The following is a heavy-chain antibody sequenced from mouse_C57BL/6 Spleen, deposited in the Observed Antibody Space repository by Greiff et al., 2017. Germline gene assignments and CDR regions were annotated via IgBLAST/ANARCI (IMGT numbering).Heavy chain of an antibody. CDR3: ARYRYRNYYAMDY. CDR2: IRNKANGYTT. CDR1: GFTFTDYY. D-gene: IGHD1-1*01. J-gene: IGHJ4*01. V-gene: IGHV7-3*01. Sequence: EVHLVESGGGLVQPGGSLSLSCAASGFTFTDYYMSWVRQPPGKALEWLGFIRNKANGYTTEYSASVKGRFTISRDNSQSILYLQMNALRAEDSATYYCARYRYRNYYAMDYWGQGTSVTVSS.